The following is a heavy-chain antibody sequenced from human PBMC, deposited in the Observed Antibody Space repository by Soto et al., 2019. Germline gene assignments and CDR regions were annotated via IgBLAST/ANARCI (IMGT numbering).Heavy chain of an antibody. J-gene: IGHJ4*02. V-gene: IGHV3-30*03. D-gene: IGHD6-13*01. CDR1: GFTFSNYG. Sequence: QVPLVESGGGVVQPGRSLRLSCAASGFTFSNYGMHWVRQAPGRGLEWVADISYAGSDYYYADSVKGRFTISRDNSKNALYLQLKSLRPEDTGVYYCASLASSGTRPFDYWGQGTLVTVSS. CDR2: ISYAGSDY. CDR3: ASLASSGTRPFDY.